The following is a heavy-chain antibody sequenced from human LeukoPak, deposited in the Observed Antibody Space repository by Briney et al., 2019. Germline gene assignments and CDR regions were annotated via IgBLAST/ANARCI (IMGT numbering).Heavy chain of an antibody. V-gene: IGHV4-59*01. CDR2: IYYSGST. J-gene: IGHJ4*02. Sequence: SETLSLTCTVSGGSISNYYWNWIRQPPGKGLEWIGYIYYSGSTNSNPSLKSRVTISVDTSKNQFSLKLSSVTAADTAVYYCARAGQFISARPISFDYWGQGTPVTVSS. D-gene: IGHD6-6*01. CDR1: GGSISNYY. CDR3: ARAGQFISARPISFDY.